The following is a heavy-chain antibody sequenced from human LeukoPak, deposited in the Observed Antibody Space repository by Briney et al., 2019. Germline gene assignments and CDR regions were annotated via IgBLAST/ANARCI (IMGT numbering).Heavy chain of an antibody. CDR2: IRGGGQSA. J-gene: IGHJ3*02. Sequence: GGSQRLSCTASGFTFSTYAMPWVRQAPGKGLEWVSSIRGGGQSAFYADSVRGRFTISRDNSKNTLFLQMTSLRAEDTAVYYCARDPNGDYVGAFDMWGPGTMVTVSS. CDR3: ARDPNGDYVGAFDM. D-gene: IGHD4-17*01. V-gene: IGHV3-23*01. CDR1: GFTFSTYA.